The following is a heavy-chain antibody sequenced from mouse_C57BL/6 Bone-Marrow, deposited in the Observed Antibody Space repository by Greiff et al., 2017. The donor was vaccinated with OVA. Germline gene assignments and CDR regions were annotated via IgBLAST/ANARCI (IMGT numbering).Heavy chain of an antibody. CDR2: IDPSDSYT. CDR1: GYTFTSYW. CDR3: ARRDYGCPDWAMDY. V-gene: IGHV1-50*01. J-gene: IGHJ4*01. D-gene: IGHD2-2*01. Sequence: QVQLQQPGAELVKPGASVKLSCKASGYTFTSYWMQWVKQRPGQGLEWIGEIDPSDSYTNYNQKFKGKATLTVDTSSSTAYMQLSRLTYDDSAVYYCARRDYGCPDWAMDYWGQGTSVTVSS.